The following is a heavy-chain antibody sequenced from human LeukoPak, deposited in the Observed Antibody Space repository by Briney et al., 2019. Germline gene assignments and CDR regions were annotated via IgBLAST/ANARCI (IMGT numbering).Heavy chain of an antibody. V-gene: IGHV4-38-2*01. CDR3: VRHDYAGDYYYYMDV. Sequence: SETLSLTCAVAGYSISSGYYWGWIRQPPGKGLEWIGSIYHSMRTYYNPSLKSRVTISVDTSKNQFSLKLSSVTAADTAVYYCVRHDYAGDYYYYMDVWGKGTTVTVSS. D-gene: IGHD4-17*01. CDR2: IYHSMRT. J-gene: IGHJ6*03. CDR1: GYSISSGYY.